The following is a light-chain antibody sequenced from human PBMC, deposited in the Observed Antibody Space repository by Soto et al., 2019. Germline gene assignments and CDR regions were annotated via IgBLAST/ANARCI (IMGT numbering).Light chain of an antibody. Sequence: EIVLTQSPGTLSLSPGERATLSCRASLSVSSSHLVWYQQKPGQAPRLLIYGASSRATGIPDRFSGSGSGTDFSLTISRLEPEDFAVYSCQQYGSSPPTFGQGTKVEIK. CDR3: QQYGSSPPT. J-gene: IGKJ1*01. V-gene: IGKV3-20*01. CDR2: GAS. CDR1: LSVSSSH.